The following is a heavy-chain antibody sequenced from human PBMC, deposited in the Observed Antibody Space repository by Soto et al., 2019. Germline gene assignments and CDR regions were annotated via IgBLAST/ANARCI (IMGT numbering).Heavy chain of an antibody. D-gene: IGHD3-22*01. CDR3: ARHSDYYDSSGYYDY. Sequence: SETLSLTPTVSGGSISSSSHYWAGIRQPPGEGLEWIVSIYYVGGTYYNPSLKSRVTISVDTSKIQCSLKLSSVTAADTAVYYCARHSDYYDSSGYYDYWGQGSLVTVPQ. V-gene: IGHV4-39*01. CDR2: IYYVGGT. CDR1: GGSISSSSHY. J-gene: IGHJ4*02.